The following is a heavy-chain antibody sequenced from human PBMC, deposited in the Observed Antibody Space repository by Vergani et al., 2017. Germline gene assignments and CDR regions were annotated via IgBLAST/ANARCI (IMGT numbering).Heavy chain of an antibody. CDR1: GFFFSDYY. CDR2: IASCDTTV. D-gene: IGHD3-10*01. V-gene: IGHV3-11*04. Sequence: QVQLVESGGGLVKPGGSLRLSCTASGFFFSDYYMSWLRQAPGKGLEWISYIASCDTTVYYADSVKGRFTISRDNAKNSLYLEMNSLRAEDTAVYYCARDRYYLGSGSYPYFYYYGLDVWGQGTAVTVSS. CDR3: ARDRYYLGSGSYPYFYYYGLDV. J-gene: IGHJ6*02.